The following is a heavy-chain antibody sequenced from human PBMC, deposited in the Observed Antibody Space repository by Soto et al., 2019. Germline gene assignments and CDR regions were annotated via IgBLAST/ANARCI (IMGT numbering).Heavy chain of an antibody. D-gene: IGHD2-2*02. V-gene: IGHV1-18*01. Sequence: ASVKVSCKASGFNFPSYAINWVRQAPGQGLEWMGWINPYNGNTKYAQKSQGRVTLTTDTSTSTAYMELRSLRSDDTAVYYCARGGDCSSTNCYTPNYYYGMDVWGQGTTVTVSS. CDR1: GFNFPSYA. J-gene: IGHJ6*02. CDR2: INPYNGNT. CDR3: ARGGDCSSTNCYTPNYYYGMDV.